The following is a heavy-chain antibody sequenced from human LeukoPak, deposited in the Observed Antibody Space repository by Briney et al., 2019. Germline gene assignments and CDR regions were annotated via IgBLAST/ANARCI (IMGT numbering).Heavy chain of an antibody. Sequence: RGSLRLSCVASGFTLSRFELNWVRQAPGKGLEWVSHISTGTYIAYADSVKGRFTISRDNARNSLYLEMNSLRAEDTAVYYCTREQDREAAATIVGDYWGQGTLVTVSS. D-gene: IGHD3-22*01. CDR1: GFTLSRFE. J-gene: IGHJ4*02. CDR2: ISTGTYI. CDR3: TREQDREAAATIVGDY. V-gene: IGHV3-48*03.